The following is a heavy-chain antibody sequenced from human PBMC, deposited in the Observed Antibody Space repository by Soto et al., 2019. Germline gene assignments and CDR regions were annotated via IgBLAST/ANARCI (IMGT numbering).Heavy chain of an antibody. CDR3: ARGLEEWWKPTVI. Sequence: EVQLVESGGGLVQPGGSLRLSCAASGFTFSSHWMHWVRQAPGKGLVWVSRINGDGSSTTYADSVKGRFTISRDDAKSTLYLQMNSLRAEDTAVYYGARGLEEWWKPTVIWGQGTLVTVSS. CDR2: INGDGSST. J-gene: IGHJ3*02. V-gene: IGHV3-74*01. D-gene: IGHD2-15*01. CDR1: GFTFSSHW.